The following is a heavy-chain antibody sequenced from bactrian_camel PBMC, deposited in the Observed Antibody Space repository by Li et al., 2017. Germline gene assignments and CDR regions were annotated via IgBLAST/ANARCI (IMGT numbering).Heavy chain of an antibody. CDR2: IFRRGQST. J-gene: IGHJ4*01. V-gene: IGHV3S63*01. D-gene: IGHD3*01. Sequence: HVQLVESGGGRVQAGGSLRLTCTVLSEVSYTNNFWGWFRQAPGKQREGVATIFRRGQSTWTADSVKGRFTIAQDNDKGTVYLQMNSLKPEDTAMYYCATGYPSRYACYSASLDPGSYAYWAQGTQVTVS. CDR3: ATGYPSRYACYSASLDPGSYAY. CDR1: EVSYTNNF.